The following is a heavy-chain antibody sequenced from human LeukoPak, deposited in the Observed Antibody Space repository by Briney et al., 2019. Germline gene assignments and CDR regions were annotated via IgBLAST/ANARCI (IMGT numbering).Heavy chain of an antibody. CDR2: ISSNGDNT. CDR3: VRGTGY. Sequence: SGGFLRLSCSVSGFTFSTYVMHWVRQAPGKGLEYVSAISSNGDNTYYADSVKGRFTISRDNSKNTLYLQMSSLRADDTAVYYCVRGTGYWGQGTLVTVSS. J-gene: IGHJ4*02. CDR1: GFTFSTYV. V-gene: IGHV3-64D*06.